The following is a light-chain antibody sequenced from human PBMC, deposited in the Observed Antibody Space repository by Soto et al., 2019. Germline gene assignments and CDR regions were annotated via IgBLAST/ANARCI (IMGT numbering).Light chain of an antibody. V-gene: IGLV1-47*01. CDR1: SSNIGSNY. CDR3: ATWDDSLNGPWV. J-gene: IGLJ3*02. Sequence: QSVLTQTPSASGTPGQMVTISCSGSSSNIGSNYVYWYQQFPGTAPKLLIYRNNQRPSGVHDRFSGYKSATSASLAISGLRSEDEADYYCATWDDSLNGPWVFGGGTKVTVL. CDR2: RNN.